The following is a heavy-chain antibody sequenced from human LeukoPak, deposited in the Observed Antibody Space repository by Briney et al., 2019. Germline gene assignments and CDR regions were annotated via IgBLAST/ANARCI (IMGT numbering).Heavy chain of an antibody. CDR1: GGSFSGYY. J-gene: IGHJ3*02. D-gene: IGHD3-22*01. V-gene: IGHV4-34*01. Sequence: PLETLSLTCAVYGGSFSGYYWSWIRQAPGKELEWIGEINHSGSTNYNPSLKSRVTISVDTSKNQFSLKLSSVTAADTAVYYCARAPPMMGDAFDIWGQGTMVTVSS. CDR3: ARAPPMMGDAFDI. CDR2: INHSGST.